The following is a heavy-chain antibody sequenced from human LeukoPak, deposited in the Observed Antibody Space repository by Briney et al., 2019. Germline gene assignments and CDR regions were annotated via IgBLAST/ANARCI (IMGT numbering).Heavy chain of an antibody. J-gene: IGHJ2*01. CDR1: GGSISSYY. V-gene: IGHV4-59*01. D-gene: IGHD6-13*01. Sequence: PSETLSLTCTVSGGSISSYYWSWIRQPPGKGLEWIGYIYYSGSTNCNPSLKSRVTISGGTSKNQFSLKLSSVTAADTAVYYCARDKGLAAAGHWYFDLWGRGTLVTVSS. CDR3: ARDKGLAAAGHWYFDL. CDR2: IYYSGST.